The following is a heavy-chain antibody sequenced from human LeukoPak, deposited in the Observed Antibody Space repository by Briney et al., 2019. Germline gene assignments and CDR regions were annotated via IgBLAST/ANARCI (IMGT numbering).Heavy chain of an antibody. CDR3: AREQWELLEYYFDY. J-gene: IGHJ4*02. CDR2: IYYSGST. V-gene: IGHV4-59*01. Sequence: NPSETLSLTCTVSGGSISSYYWSWIRQPPGKGLEWIGYIYYSGSTNYNPSLKSRVTISVDTSKNQFSLKLSSVTAADTAVYYCAREQWELLEYYFDYWGQGTLVTVSS. D-gene: IGHD1-26*01. CDR1: GGSISSYY.